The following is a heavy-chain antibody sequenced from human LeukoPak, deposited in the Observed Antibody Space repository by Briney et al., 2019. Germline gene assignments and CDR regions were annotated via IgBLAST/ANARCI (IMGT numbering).Heavy chain of an antibody. CDR3: ARSPYYDILTGSRGTFGY. CDR2: IYWDEDK. V-gene: IGHV2-5*02. D-gene: IGHD3-9*01. Sequence: SGPTLVNPTQTLTLTCTFSGFSFSTSGVGVGWIRQPPGKPLEWLAVIYWDEDKRYRPSLKSRLTITKDTSKNQVVLTMTNMDPVDTATYYCARSPYYDILTGSRGTFGYWGRGILVTVSS. CDR1: GFSFSTSGVG. J-gene: IGHJ4*02.